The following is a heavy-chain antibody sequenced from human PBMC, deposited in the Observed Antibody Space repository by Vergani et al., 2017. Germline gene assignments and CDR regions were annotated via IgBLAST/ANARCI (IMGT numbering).Heavy chain of an antibody. CDR1: GGSFNDYW. Sequence: QAQLQQWGAGLLKPSETLSLTCAIYGGSFNDYWWTWIRQPPGKGLEWIGEIRHDGITHYSPSLKSRVTISIDTSTHQFSLNLRSVTAAGTAVYYCAREGYCTNGVCFTLFDVWGQGALVTVSS. CDR3: AREGYCTNGVCFTLFDV. V-gene: IGHV4-34*01. CDR2: IRHDGIT. D-gene: IGHD2-8*01. J-gene: IGHJ4*02.